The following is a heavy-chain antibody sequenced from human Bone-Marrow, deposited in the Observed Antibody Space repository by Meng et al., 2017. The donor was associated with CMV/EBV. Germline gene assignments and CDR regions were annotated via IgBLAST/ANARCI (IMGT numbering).Heavy chain of an antibody. CDR1: GFTVSSNY. Sequence: GESLKISCAASGFTVSSNYIIWVRQAPGKGLECVSVIYRGVSTFYADSVKGRFTISRDDSKNTLHLQMNSLRAEDSAVYFCATASGYTYGIDFWGQGTPVTVSS. CDR3: ATASGYTYGIDF. J-gene: IGHJ4*02. D-gene: IGHD5-18*01. V-gene: IGHV3-53*01. CDR2: IYRGVST.